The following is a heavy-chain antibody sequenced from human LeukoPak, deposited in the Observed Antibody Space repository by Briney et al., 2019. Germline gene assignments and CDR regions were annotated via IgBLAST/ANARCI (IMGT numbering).Heavy chain of an antibody. D-gene: IGHD2-15*01. J-gene: IGHJ4*02. CDR3: ARDTVVVVAATNPGY. CDR1: GFTFSSYA. V-gene: IGHV3-30*01. Sequence: PGGSLRLSCAASGFTFSSYAMHWVRQAPGKGLECMAVISYDGSNKYYADSVKGRLTISRDNSKNTLYLQMNSLRAEDTAVYYCARDTVVVVAATNPGYWGQGTLVTVSS. CDR2: ISYDGSNK.